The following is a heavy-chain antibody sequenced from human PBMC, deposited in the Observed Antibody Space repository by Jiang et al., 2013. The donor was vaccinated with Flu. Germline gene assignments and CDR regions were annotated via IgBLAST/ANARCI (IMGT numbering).Heavy chain of an antibody. D-gene: IGHD4-17*01. Sequence: GPGLVKPSETLSLTCTVSGDSISLYYWTWIRQPAGKGLEWIGRIDSDGNTRYNPSLSSPVTISLDTSRNQFSLQVNYVTAADTAVYYCAKEGRYDYGVAFDFWGQGTLVTVSS. J-gene: IGHJ4*02. CDR1: GDSISLYY. CDR3: AKEGRYDYGVAFDF. V-gene: IGHV4-4*07. CDR2: IDSDGNT.